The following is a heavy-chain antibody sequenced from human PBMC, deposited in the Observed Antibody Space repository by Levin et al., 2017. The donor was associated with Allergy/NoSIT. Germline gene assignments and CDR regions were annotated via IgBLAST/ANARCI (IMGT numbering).Heavy chain of an antibody. Sequence: AASVKVSCKASGYPFSDFGISWVRQAPGQGLEWLGYITTNNGNAIYAQKVQGRVTMTSDTSTNTVDMVLRTLTSDDTAVYYCARDNNGFFGGFSDWGQGTLVTVSS. D-gene: IGHD3-3*01. CDR1: GYPFSDFG. V-gene: IGHV1-18*01. CDR2: ITTNNGNA. J-gene: IGHJ4*02. CDR3: ARDNNGFFGGFSD.